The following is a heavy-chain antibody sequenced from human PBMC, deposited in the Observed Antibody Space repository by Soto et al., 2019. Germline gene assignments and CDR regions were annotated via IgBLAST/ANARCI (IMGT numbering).Heavy chain of an antibody. D-gene: IGHD3-10*01. CDR3: AKPSSKSWKWFGELLQ. Sequence: PGGSLRLSCAASGFTFSSYAMSWVRQAPGKGLEWVSAISGSGGSTYYADSVKGRFTISRDNSKNTLYLQMNSLRAEDTAVYYCAKPSSKSWKWFGELLQWGQGTLVTVSS. CDR2: ISGSGGST. V-gene: IGHV3-23*01. J-gene: IGHJ4*02. CDR1: GFTFSSYA.